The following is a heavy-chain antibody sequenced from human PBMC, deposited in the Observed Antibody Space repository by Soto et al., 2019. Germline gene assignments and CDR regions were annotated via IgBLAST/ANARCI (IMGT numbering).Heavy chain of an antibody. V-gene: IGHV3-30-3*01. CDR2: ISYDGSNK. D-gene: IGHD1-7*01. CDR3: ARAQTGTPQHSMDV. CDR1: GFTFSSYS. J-gene: IGHJ6*02. Sequence: GGSLRLACAASGFTFSSYSMHWVRQAPGKGLEWVAIISYDGSNKYNADSVKGRFTISRDDSNNTLYLQMKSLRAEDTAVYYCARAQTGTPQHSMDVWGQGTTVTVSS.